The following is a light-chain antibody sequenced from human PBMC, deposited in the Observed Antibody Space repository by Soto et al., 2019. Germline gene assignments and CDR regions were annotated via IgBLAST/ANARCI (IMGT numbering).Light chain of an antibody. CDR1: LNVNSY. Sequence: EIVLTQSPGTLSLSPGERATLSCRASLNVNSYLAWYQQKPGQAPRLVIYGASSRATGIPDRFSASGSGTDFTLTISRLESEDSAVYYCQHYGSSPGLTFGGGTKVDIK. J-gene: IGKJ4*01. V-gene: IGKV3-20*01. CDR3: QHYGSSPGLT. CDR2: GAS.